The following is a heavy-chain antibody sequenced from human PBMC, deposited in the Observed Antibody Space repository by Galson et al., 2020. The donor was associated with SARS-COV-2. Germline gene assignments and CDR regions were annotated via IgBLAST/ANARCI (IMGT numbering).Heavy chain of an antibody. J-gene: IGHJ4*02. CDR2: IHSSGST. V-gene: IGHV4-31*03. Sequence: SETLSLTCTVSGASISSGGYYWSWISQHPGKGLEWIGYIHSSGSTYYNSSLKSRVTISVDTSKNQFSLKLSSVTAADTAVYYCAGWSIGTHLSDYWGQGTLVGVSS. CDR3: AGWSIGTHLSDY. D-gene: IGHD1-7*01. CDR1: GASISSGGYY.